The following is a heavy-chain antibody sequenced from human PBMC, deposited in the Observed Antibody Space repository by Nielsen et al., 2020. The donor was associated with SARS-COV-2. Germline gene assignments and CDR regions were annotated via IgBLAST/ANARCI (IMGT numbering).Heavy chain of an antibody. CDR2: IWYDGSNK. CDR1: GFTFSSYG. V-gene: IGHV3-30*02. CDR3: AKDMGPVIWYFDL. Sequence: GGSLRLSCAASGFTFSSYGMHWVRQAPGKGLEWVAVIWYDGSNKYYADSVKGRFTISRDNSKNSLYLQMNSLRAEDTALYYCAKDMGPVIWYFDLWGCGTLVTVSS. D-gene: IGHD3-10*01. J-gene: IGHJ2*01.